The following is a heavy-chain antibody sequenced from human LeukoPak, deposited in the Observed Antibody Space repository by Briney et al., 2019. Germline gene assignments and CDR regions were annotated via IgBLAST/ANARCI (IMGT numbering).Heavy chain of an antibody. V-gene: IGHV3-11*04. CDR3: VRLAVTDTNY. D-gene: IGHD2-21*02. CDR2: ISSSGSTI. J-gene: IGHJ4*02. CDR1: GFTFSDYY. Sequence: TGGSLRLSCAASGFTFSDYYMSWIRQAPGKGLEWVSYISSSGSTIYYADSVKGRFTISRDNAKSTVYLQMNGLRVEDTAMYYCVRLAVTDTNYWGQGSLVTVSS.